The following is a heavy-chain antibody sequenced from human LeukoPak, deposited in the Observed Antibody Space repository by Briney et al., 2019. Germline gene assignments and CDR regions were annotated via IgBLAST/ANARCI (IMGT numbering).Heavy chain of an antibody. Sequence: GGSLRLSCAASGLTFSSYAMSWVRQAPGKGLEWVSTISGSGDSTHYTNSVRGRFTISRDNSKSTLYLQMDSLRAEDTAVYYCARGGFIRLRGKFDYWGQGTLVTVSS. CDR2: ISGSGDST. CDR3: ARGGFIRLRGKFDY. V-gene: IGHV3-23*01. J-gene: IGHJ4*02. D-gene: IGHD5-12*01. CDR1: GLTFSSYA.